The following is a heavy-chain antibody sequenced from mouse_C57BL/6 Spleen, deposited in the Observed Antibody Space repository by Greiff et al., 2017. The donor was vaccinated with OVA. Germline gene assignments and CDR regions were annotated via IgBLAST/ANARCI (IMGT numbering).Heavy chain of an antibody. CDR2: ISDGGSYT. CDR1: GFTFSSYA. V-gene: IGHV5-4*03. J-gene: IGHJ4*01. D-gene: IGHD2-5*01. Sequence: DVKLVESGGGLVKPGGSLKLSCAASGFTFSSYAMSWVRQTPEKRLEWVATISDGGSYTYYPDNVKGRFTISRDNAKNNLYLQMSHLKSEDTAMYYCARRYSNCVLYAMDYWGQGTSVTVSS. CDR3: ARRYSNCVLYAMDY.